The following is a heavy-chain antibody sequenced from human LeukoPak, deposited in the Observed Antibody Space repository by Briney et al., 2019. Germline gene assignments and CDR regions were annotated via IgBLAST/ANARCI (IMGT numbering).Heavy chain of an antibody. V-gene: IGHV3-66*02. D-gene: IGHD1-26*01. Sequence: GGSLRLSWAASGFIVSRNYMNWVRQSPGKGLEWVSVIYSGGNTYYADSVKGRFTISRDNSKNNVNLQMNDLRAEDTAVYYCARSWDARLNFDYWGQGTLVTVSS. J-gene: IGHJ4*02. CDR3: ARSWDARLNFDY. CDR2: IYSGGNT. CDR1: GFIVSRNY.